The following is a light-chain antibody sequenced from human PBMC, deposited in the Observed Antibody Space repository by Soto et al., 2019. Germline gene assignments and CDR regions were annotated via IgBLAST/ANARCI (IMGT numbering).Light chain of an antibody. J-gene: IGKJ1*01. Sequence: DIVLTQSPGTLSLSPGERATLSCRARQSVSSSYLAWYQQKPGQAPRLLIYGASSRATGIPDRFSGRGSGTDFPLTVSRMEPEYFAVYYCKQYSSSPPWTFGQGTKVEIK. V-gene: IGKV3-20*01. CDR3: KQYSSSPPWT. CDR2: GAS. CDR1: QSVSSSY.